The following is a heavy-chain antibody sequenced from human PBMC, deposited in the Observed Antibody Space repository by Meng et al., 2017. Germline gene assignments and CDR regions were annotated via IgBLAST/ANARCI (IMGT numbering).Heavy chain of an antibody. CDR3: ATRGNPYLNC. CDR2: INTYNGKT. V-gene: IGHV1-18*01. Sequence: QLGRFGAVGKKPGAPVKVSCDASAYTLSSDGFSWGRQAPGQGLEWLGWINTYNGKTDYAHKFQDRVTLTTDTFTNTAYMELRSLRSDDTAVYYCATRGNPYLNCWGQGTLVTVSS. J-gene: IGHJ4*02. CDR1: AYTLSSDG.